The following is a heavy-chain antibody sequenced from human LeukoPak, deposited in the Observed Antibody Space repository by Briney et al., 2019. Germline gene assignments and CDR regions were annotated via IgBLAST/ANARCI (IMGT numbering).Heavy chain of an antibody. D-gene: IGHD3-10*01. CDR3: ARAKYYGSGSYYYYYYGMDV. J-gene: IGHJ6*02. CDR2: INAGNGNT. CDR1: GYTFTSYA. Sequence: ASVKVSCKASGYTFTSYAMHWVRQAPGQRLEWMGWINAGNGNTKYSQKFQGRVTITRDTSASTAYMELSSLRSEDTAVYYCARAKYYGSGSYYYYYYGMDVWGQGTTVTVSS. V-gene: IGHV1-3*01.